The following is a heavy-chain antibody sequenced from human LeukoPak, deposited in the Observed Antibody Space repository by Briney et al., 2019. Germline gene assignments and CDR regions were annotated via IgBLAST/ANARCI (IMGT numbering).Heavy chain of an antibody. Sequence: ASVKVSCKASGYTFTSYGISWVRQAPGQGLEWMGWISGSNGNTNYAQKLQGRVTMTRDMSTSTVYMELSSLRSEDTAVYYCARVRRASSYRTNDAFDIWGQGTMVTVSS. J-gene: IGHJ3*02. CDR3: ARVRRASSYRTNDAFDI. CDR2: ISGSNGNT. D-gene: IGHD1-1*01. CDR1: GYTFTSYG. V-gene: IGHV1-18*01.